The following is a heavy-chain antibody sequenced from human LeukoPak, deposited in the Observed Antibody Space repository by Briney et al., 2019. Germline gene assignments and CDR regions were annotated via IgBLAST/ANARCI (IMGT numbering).Heavy chain of an antibody. V-gene: IGHV3-21*01. CDR3: ARENSGYGAFDI. Sequence: GGSLRLSCAAPGFTFSSYSMNWVRQAPGKGLEWVSSISSSSSYIYYADSVKGRFTISRDNAKNSLYLQMNSLRAEDTAVYYCARENSGYGAFDIWGQGTMVTVSS. CDR1: GFTFSSYS. CDR2: ISSSSSYI. J-gene: IGHJ3*02. D-gene: IGHD5-12*01.